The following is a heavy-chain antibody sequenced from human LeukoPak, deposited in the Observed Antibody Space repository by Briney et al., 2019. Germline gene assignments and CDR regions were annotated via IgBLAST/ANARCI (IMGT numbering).Heavy chain of an antibody. CDR3: AKESNEIAAAGTYFDY. Sequence: PGGSLRLSCAASGFTFSSYAMSWVRQAPGKGLEWVSAISGSGGSTYYADSVKGRFTISRDNSKNTLYLQMNSLRAEDTAVYYCAKESNEIAAAGTYFDYWGQGTLVTVSS. J-gene: IGHJ4*02. V-gene: IGHV3-23*01. CDR2: ISGSGGST. CDR1: GFTFSSYA. D-gene: IGHD6-13*01.